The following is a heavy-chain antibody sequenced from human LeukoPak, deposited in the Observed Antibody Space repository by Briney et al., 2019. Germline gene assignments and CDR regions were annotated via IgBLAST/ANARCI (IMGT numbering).Heavy chain of an antibody. CDR2: IYNSGST. V-gene: IGHV4-59*08. Sequence: SQTLSLTCTVSGGSISSYYWTWIRQPPGKGLEWIGYIYNSGSTNYNPSLRSRVTISVDASKNQFSLKLNSVTAADTAVYYCARRNILTEGEAFDIWGQGTLVTVSS. CDR3: ARRNILTEGEAFDI. J-gene: IGHJ3*02. D-gene: IGHD3-9*01. CDR1: GGSISSYY.